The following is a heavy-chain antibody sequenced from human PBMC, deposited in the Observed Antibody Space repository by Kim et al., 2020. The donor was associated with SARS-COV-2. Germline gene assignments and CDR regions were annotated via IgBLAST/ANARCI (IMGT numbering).Heavy chain of an antibody. Sequence: ASVKVSCKASGYTFTSYDINWVRQATGQGLEWMGWMNPNNGNTGFAQKFQGRVTMTRNTSRSTAYMELSSLRSEDTAVYYCARGGYCSSTSCYRGGFDPWGQGTLVTVSS. CDR1: GYTFTSYD. J-gene: IGHJ5*02. CDR3: ARGGYCSSTSCYRGGFDP. V-gene: IGHV1-8*01. D-gene: IGHD2-2*02. CDR2: MNPNNGNT.